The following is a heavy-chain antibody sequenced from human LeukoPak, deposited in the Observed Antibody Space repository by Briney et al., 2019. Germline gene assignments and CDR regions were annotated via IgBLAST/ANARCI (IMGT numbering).Heavy chain of an antibody. CDR1: GGSISSGDYS. J-gene: IGHJ4*02. V-gene: IGHV4-30-2*01. CDR3: AREDGIAAARISD. CDR2: IYHSGST. Sequence: ASETLSLTCAVSGGSISSGDYSWSWIRQPPGKGLEWIGYIYHSGSTYYNPSLKSRVTISVDRSKNQFSLKLSSVTAADTAVYYCAREDGIAAARISDWGQGTLVTVSS. D-gene: IGHD6-13*01.